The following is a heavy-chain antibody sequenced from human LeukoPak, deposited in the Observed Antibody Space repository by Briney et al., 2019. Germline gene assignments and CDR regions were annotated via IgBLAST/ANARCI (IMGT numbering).Heavy chain of an antibody. CDR3: ARDLVDGYNFVFDY. CDR2: ISSSSSYI. D-gene: IGHD5-24*01. V-gene: IGHV3-21*01. J-gene: IGHJ4*02. Sequence: GGSLRLSCAASGFTFSSYSMNWARQAPGKGLEWASSISSSSSYIYYADSVKGRFTISRDNAKNSLYLQMNSLRAEDTAVYYCARDLVDGYNFVFDYWGQGTLVTVSS. CDR1: GFTFSSYS.